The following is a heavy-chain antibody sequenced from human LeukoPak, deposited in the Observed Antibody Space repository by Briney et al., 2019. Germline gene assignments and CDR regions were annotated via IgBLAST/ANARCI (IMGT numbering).Heavy chain of an antibody. Sequence: SETLSLTCTVSGGSISSSSYYWGWIRQPPGKGLEWIGSIYYSGGTYYNPSLKSRVTISVDTSKNQFSLKLSSVTAADTAVYYCARTSYGETDFDYWGQGTLVTVSS. CDR3: ARTSYGETDFDY. V-gene: IGHV4-39*07. CDR1: GGSISSSSYY. CDR2: IYYSGGT. D-gene: IGHD4-17*01. J-gene: IGHJ4*02.